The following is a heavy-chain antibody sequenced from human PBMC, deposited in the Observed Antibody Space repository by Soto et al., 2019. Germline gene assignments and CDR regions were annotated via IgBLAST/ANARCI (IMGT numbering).Heavy chain of an antibody. Sequence: ASVKVSCKASGYTFTSYAMHWVRQAPGQRLEWMGGINPIFGTANYAQKFQGRVTITADESTGTAYMGLSSLRSEDTAVYYCARGGPGARSGSYYGDAFDIWGQGTMVTVS. CDR1: GYTFTSYA. D-gene: IGHD1-26*01. CDR2: INPIFGTA. J-gene: IGHJ3*02. CDR3: ARGGPGARSGSYYGDAFDI. V-gene: IGHV1-69*13.